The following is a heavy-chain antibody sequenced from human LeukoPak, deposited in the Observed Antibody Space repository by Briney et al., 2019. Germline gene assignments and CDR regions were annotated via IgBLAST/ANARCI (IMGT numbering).Heavy chain of an antibody. Sequence: GGSLRLSCAASGFTFSNYWMGWVRQAPGKGLEWVANIKQDGSEKYYVDSVKGRFTISRDNSKNTLYLQMNSLRAEDTAVYYCAKGRSYMVRGVIIPFDYWGQGTLVTVSS. CDR1: GFTFSNYW. CDR2: IKQDGSEK. D-gene: IGHD3-10*01. CDR3: AKGRSYMVRGVIIPFDY. V-gene: IGHV3-7*03. J-gene: IGHJ4*02.